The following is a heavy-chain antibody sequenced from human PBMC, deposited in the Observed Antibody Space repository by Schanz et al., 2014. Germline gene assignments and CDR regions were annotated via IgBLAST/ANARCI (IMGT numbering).Heavy chain of an antibody. D-gene: IGHD2-15*01. CDR2: ISAYNGHT. J-gene: IGHJ5*02. Sequence: QVQLVQSGAEVKKPGASVKVSCKASGYTFTSHGISWVRQAPGQGLEWMGWISAYNGHTDYAQKLQGRVTLTTDTSTSTAYMELSSLRSDDTAVYYCARGRGCTGGSCYSWFDLWGQGTLVTVAS. CDR1: GYTFTSHG. V-gene: IGHV1-18*01. CDR3: ARGRGCTGGSCYSWFDL.